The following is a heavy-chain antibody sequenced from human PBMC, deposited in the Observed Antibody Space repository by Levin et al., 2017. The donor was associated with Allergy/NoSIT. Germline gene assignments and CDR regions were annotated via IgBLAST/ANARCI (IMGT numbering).Heavy chain of an antibody. CDR1: GGSISSSSYY. J-gene: IGHJ1*01. Sequence: SETLSLTCTVSGGSISSSSYYWGWIRQPPGKGLEWIGSIYYSGSTYYNPSLKSRVTISVDTSKNQFSLKLSSVTAADTAVYYCARLYSYGQYFQHWGQGTLVTVSS. V-gene: IGHV4-39*01. D-gene: IGHD5-18*01. CDR3: ARLYSYGQYFQH. CDR2: IYYSGST.